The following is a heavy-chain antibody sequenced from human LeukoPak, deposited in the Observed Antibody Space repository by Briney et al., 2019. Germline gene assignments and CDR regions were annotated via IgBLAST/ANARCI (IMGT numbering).Heavy chain of an antibody. CDR3: AKDRMGYYDILAGYYSFDY. V-gene: IGHV3-30*18. Sequence: GGSLRLSCAASGFTFSSYGMHWVRQAPGQGLERVAVISYDGSNKYYADSVKGRFTISRDNSKNTMYLQINSLRAEDTAVYYCAKDRMGYYDILAGYYSFDYWGQGTLVTVSS. CDR1: GFTFSSYG. CDR2: ISYDGSNK. J-gene: IGHJ4*02. D-gene: IGHD3-9*01.